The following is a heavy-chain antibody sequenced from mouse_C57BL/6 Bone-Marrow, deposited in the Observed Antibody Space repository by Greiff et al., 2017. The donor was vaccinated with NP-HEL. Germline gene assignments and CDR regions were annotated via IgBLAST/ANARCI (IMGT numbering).Heavy chain of an antibody. J-gene: IGHJ2*01. CDR1: GYTFTDYY. D-gene: IGHD2-1*01. CDR2: INPNNGGT. V-gene: IGHV1-26*01. CDR3: ARRGNIDY. Sequence: EVQLQQSGPELVKPGASVKISCKASGYTFTDYYMNWVKQSPGKSLEWIGDINPNNGGTSYNQKFKGKATLTVDKSSSTAYMELRSLTSEDSAVYYCARRGNIDYWGQGTTLTVSS.